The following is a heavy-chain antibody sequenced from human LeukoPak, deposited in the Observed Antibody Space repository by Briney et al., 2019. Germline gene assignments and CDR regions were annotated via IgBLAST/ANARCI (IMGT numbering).Heavy chain of an antibody. CDR1: GFTFSSYG. V-gene: IGHV3-30*02. D-gene: IGHD1-26*01. Sequence: PGGSLRLSCAASGFTFSSYGMHWVRQAPGKGLERVAFIRYDGSNKYYADSVKGRFTISRDNSKNTLYLQMNSLRAEDTAVYYCAKLPTALGATNVVYWGQGTLVTVSS. CDR3: AKLPTALGATNVVY. J-gene: IGHJ4*02. CDR2: IRYDGSNK.